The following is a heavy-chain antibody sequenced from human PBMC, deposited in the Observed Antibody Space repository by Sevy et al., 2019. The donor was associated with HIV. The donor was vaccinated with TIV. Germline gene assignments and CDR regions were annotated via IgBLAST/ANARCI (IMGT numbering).Heavy chain of an antibody. D-gene: IGHD3-22*01. V-gene: IGHV3-23*01. CDR3: AKQWRLTMIVVVNFLFDY. Sequence: GGSLRLSCAASGFTFSSYAMRWVRQAPGKGLEWVSAISGSGGSTYYADSVKGRFTISRDNSKNTLYLQMNSMRAEDTAVYYCAKQWRLTMIVVVNFLFDYWGQGTLVTVSS. CDR1: GFTFSSYA. J-gene: IGHJ4*02. CDR2: ISGSGGST.